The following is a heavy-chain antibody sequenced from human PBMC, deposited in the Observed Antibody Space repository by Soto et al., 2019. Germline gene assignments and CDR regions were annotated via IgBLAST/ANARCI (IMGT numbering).Heavy chain of an antibody. CDR1: GFPFSIYS. CDR3: ARSVESHFDY. V-gene: IGHV3-48*01. Sequence: EVQLVESGGGLVQPGGSLRLTCVASGFPFSIYSMHWVLQAPGKGLGWSSYITSDTNNIKYADSVKGRFTMSRDNAKNLVYLQMNSMRGADTAVDFCARSVESHFDYWGQGTVVTVSS. J-gene: IGHJ4*02. CDR2: ITSDTNNI.